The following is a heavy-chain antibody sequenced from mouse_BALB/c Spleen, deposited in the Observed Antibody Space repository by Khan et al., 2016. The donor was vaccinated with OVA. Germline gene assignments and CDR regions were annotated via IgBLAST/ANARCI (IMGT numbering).Heavy chain of an antibody. CDR2: TNPTNGRT. J-gene: IGHJ2*01. D-gene: IGHD1-1*01. V-gene: IGHV1S81*02. CDR3: ARIKKIVATYFDY. CDR1: GYTFTSYW. Sequence: VQLQQSGAELVKAGASVKMSCKASGYTFTSYWMHWVKQRLGQGLEWFAETNPTNGRTYYNEKFKSKATLTVDKSSSTVYLLLSGTTWEDSAVYCCARIKKIVATYFDYWGQGTPLTVSS.